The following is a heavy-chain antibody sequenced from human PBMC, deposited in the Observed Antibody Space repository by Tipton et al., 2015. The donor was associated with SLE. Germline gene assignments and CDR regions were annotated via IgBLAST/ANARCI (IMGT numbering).Heavy chain of an antibody. CDR1: GFTFSNYW. CDR3: AKDESSGGYEGSY. CDR2: LSGSGAAT. D-gene: IGHD5-12*01. V-gene: IGHV3-23*01. Sequence: SLRLSCTASGFTFSNYWMHWVRQTPVKGLEWLSTLSGSGAATHYADSVKGRSTISRDNSKNTLYLEMNSLRVEDTAVYYCAKDESSGGYEGSYWGQGALVTASS. J-gene: IGHJ4*02.